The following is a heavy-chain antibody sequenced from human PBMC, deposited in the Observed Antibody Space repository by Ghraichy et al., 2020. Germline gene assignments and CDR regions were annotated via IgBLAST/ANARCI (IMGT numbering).Heavy chain of an antibody. J-gene: IGHJ4*02. CDR2: INWTSGSI. CDR3: AKGHDYSNYGSVDY. D-gene: IGHD4-11*01. V-gene: IGHV3-9*01. Sequence: GGSLRLSCAASGFTFEDYAMHWVRQAPGKGLEGVSAINWTSGSIGYADSVKGRFTISRDNAKNSLYLQMNSLRAEDTALYYCAKGHDYSNYGSVDYWGQGTLVTVSS. CDR1: GFTFEDYA.